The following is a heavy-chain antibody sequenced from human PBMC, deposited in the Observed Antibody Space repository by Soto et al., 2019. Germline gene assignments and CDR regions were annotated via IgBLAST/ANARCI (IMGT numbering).Heavy chain of an antibody. J-gene: IGHJ4*02. CDR1: WFTFTRYS. Sequence: LRLSCAASWFTFTRYSITWVREAPGKGLEWVSSISSTTTYIYYGDSMKGRFTISRDNAKNSLYLEMNSLRAEDTPLSYSARESEDLTSTFDYWGQGTLPTVSS. CDR2: ISSTTTYI. CDR3: ARESEDLTSTFDY. V-gene: IGHV3-21*06.